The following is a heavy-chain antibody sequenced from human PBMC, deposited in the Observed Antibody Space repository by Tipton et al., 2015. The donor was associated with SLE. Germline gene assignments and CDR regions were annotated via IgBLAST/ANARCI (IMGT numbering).Heavy chain of an antibody. D-gene: IGHD6-13*01. CDR3: ARGYSSSWYRKAFDI. V-gene: IGHV4-38-2*02. CDR2: INHSGST. CDR1: GYSISSGYY. J-gene: IGHJ3*02. Sequence: TLSLTCTVSGYSISSGYYWGWIRQPPGKGLEWIGEINHSGSTNYNPSLKSRVTISVDTSKNQFSLKLSSVTAADTAVYYCARGYSSSWYRKAFDIWGQGTMVTVSS.